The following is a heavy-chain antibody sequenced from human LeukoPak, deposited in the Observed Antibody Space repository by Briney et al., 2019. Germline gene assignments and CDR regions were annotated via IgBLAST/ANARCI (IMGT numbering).Heavy chain of an antibody. V-gene: IGHV1-46*01. D-gene: IGHD1-26*01. Sequence: GASVKVSCKASGYTFTSYYMHWVRQAPGQGLEWMGIINPSGGSTSYAQKFQGRVTMTTDTSTSTAYMELRSLRSDDTAVYYCARNLVGAILFDYWGQGTLATVSS. J-gene: IGHJ4*02. CDR2: INPSGGST. CDR1: GYTFTSYY. CDR3: ARNLVGAILFDY.